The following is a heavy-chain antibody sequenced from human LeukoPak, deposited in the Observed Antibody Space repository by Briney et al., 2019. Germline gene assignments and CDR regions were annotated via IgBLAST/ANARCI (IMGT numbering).Heavy chain of an antibody. D-gene: IGHD2-2*01. V-gene: IGHV3-52*01. CDR1: GFTFSNSW. CDR3: VRGVGSSTSCYVRAFDI. Sequence: PGGSLRLSCAASGFTFSNSWMHWVCQAPEKGLEWVADIKCDGSEKSYVDSVKGRLTISRDNAKNSLYLQVNSLRAEDMTVYYCVRGVGSSTSCYVRAFDIWGQGTMVTVSS. CDR2: IKCDGSEK. J-gene: IGHJ3*02.